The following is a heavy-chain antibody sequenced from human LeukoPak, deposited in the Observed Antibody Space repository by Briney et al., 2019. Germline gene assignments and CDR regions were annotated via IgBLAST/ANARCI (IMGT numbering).Heavy chain of an antibody. CDR1: GYTFTSYA. J-gene: IGHJ5*02. D-gene: IGHD2-15*01. Sequence: ASVKVSCKASGYTFTSYAMHWVRQAPGQRLEWMGWINAGNDNTRYSQKFQGRVTITRDTSASTAYMELSSLRSEDTAVYYCARDLGYCTGGTCYPNWFDPWGQGTLVTVSS. CDR2: INAGNDNT. CDR3: ARDLGYCTGGTCYPNWFDP. V-gene: IGHV1-3*01.